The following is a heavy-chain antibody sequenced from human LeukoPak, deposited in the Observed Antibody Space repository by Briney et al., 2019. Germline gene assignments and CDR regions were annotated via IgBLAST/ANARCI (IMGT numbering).Heavy chain of an antibody. D-gene: IGHD3-3*01. CDR1: GYTFTSYL. Sequence: ASVKVSCKTSGYTFTSYLIHWVRQAPGQRLEWMGWINAGNGNTKYSQEFQGRVTITRDTSASTAYMELSSLRSEDMAGYYCARASAYDFWSGVDWYYMDVWGKGTTVTVSS. CDR3: ARASAYDFWSGVDWYYMDV. J-gene: IGHJ6*03. CDR2: INAGNGNT. V-gene: IGHV1-3*03.